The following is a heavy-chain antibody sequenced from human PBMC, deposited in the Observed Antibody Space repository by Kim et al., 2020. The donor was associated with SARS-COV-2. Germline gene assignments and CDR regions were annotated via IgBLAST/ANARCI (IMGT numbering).Heavy chain of an antibody. J-gene: IGHJ5*02. CDR3: ARTSYYYDSSGYLRFDP. V-gene: IGHV4-59*01. CDR1: GGSISSYY. CDR2: IYYSGST. D-gene: IGHD3-22*01. Sequence: SETLSLTCTVSGGSISSYYWSWIRQPPGKGLEWIGYIYYSGSTNYNPSLKSRVTISVDTSKNQFSLKLSSVTAADTAVYYCARTSYYYDSSGYLRFDPWG.